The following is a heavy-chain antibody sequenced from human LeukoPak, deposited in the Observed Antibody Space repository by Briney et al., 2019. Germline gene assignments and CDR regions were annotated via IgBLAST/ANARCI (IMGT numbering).Heavy chain of an antibody. Sequence: HGESLKISCKCSGYTFTTHWIGWVRQMPGKGLEYMGIIYPADSDTIYSPSFQGPVPISADRSINTAYLQWSSLKASDTAMYYCARLRLDSGGGPDWLDSWGQGTLVTVSS. CDR3: ARLRLDSGGGPDWLDS. CDR2: IYPADSDT. D-gene: IGHD2-15*01. J-gene: IGHJ5*01. V-gene: IGHV5-51*01. CDR1: GYTFTTHW.